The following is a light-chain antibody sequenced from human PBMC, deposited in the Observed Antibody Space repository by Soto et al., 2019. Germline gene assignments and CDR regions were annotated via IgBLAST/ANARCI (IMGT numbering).Light chain of an antibody. J-gene: IGKJ2*01. CDR2: GAS. CDR3: QQYNNWYT. Sequence: EIVMTQSPATLSVSPGERATLSCRASQSVTSSLAWYQQKPGQAPRLLIYGASTRATGIPARFSGSGSGTEFTLTISGLQSEDFAVYYCQQYNNWYTFGQGTKLEIK. V-gene: IGKV3-15*01. CDR1: QSVTSS.